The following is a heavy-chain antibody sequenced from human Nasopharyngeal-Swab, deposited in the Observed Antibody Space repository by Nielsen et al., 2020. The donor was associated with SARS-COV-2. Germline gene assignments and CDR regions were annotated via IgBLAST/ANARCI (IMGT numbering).Heavy chain of an antibody. CDR2: ISYDGSNK. V-gene: IGHV3-30-3*01. CDR3: ARDLGRESDY. J-gene: IGHJ4*02. CDR1: GFTFSSYA. Sequence: GGSLRLSCAASGFTFSSYAMHWVRQAPGKGLEWVAVISYDGSNKYHADSVKGRFTISRDNSKNTLYLQMNSLRAEDTAVYYCARDLGRESDYWGQGTLVTVSS. D-gene: IGHD7-27*01.